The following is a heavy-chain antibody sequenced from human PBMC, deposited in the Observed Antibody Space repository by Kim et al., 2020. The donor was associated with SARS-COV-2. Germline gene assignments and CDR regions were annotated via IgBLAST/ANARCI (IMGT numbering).Heavy chain of an antibody. J-gene: IGHJ3*02. D-gene: IGHD6-6*01. Sequence: GGSLRLSCAASGFTFSSYAMSWVRQAPGKGLEWVSAISGSGGSTYYADSVKGRFTISRDNSKNTLYLQMNSLRAEDTAVYYCAKYPPLYSSSSHAFDIWGQGTMVTVSS. V-gene: IGHV3-23*01. CDR1: GFTFSSYA. CDR2: ISGSGGST. CDR3: AKYPPLYSSSSHAFDI.